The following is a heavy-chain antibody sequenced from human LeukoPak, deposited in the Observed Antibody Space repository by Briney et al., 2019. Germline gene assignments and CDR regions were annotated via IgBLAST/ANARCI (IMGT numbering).Heavy chain of an antibody. CDR3: ARHRREIGAYCSGGSCSRYFDL. V-gene: IGHV4-59*01. J-gene: IGHJ2*01. CDR2: IYYSGST. D-gene: IGHD2-15*01. Sequence: SETLSLTCTVSGGSISSFYWSWIRDPPGKGLEWIGYIYYSGSTNYNPSLKSRVTISVDTSKNQFSLKLSSVTAADTAVYYCARHRREIGAYCSGGSCSRYFDLWGRGTLVTVSS. CDR1: GGSISSFY.